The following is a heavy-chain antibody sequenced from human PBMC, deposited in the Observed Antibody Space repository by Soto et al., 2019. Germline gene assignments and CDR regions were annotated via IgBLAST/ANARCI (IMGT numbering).Heavy chain of an antibody. D-gene: IGHD3-22*01. V-gene: IGHV3-23*01. J-gene: IGHJ4*02. CDR3: AKGRYFDSSGGCANY. CDR2: ISGSGHAT. Sequence: EVRLLESGGGSVPPGASARLSCLTSGFMFDNYAMSWVRQSPARGLEWVAAISGSGHATYYTQSVRGRFTISRDKSKKTVFLQMNNRRTEDTAICYCAKGRYFDSSGGCANYWGLGTLVTVSS. CDR1: GFMFDNYA.